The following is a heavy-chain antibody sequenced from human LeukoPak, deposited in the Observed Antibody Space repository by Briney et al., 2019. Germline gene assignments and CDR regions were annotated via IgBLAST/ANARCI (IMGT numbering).Heavy chain of an antibody. J-gene: IGHJ4*02. CDR3: ARGQKYFDY. CDR1: GFTFSSYW. CDR2: IKRDGSDN. Sequence: GGSLRLSCAASGFTFSSYWMSWVRQAPGKGLEWVANIKRDGSDNYYVGSVEGRFTISRDNAKNSLYLQMNSLRAEDTAVYYCARGQKYFDYWGQGTLVTVSS. V-gene: IGHV3-7*03.